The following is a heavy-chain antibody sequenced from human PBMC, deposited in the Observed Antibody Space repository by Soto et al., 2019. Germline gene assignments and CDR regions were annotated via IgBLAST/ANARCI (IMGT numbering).Heavy chain of an antibody. D-gene: IGHD5-18*01. CDR1: GGSISSGGYS. V-gene: IGHV4-30-2*01. CDR3: ARVDTAMVYGMDV. Sequence: QLQLQESGSGLVKPSQTLSLTCAVSGGSISSGGYSWSWIRQPPGKALEWIGYIYHSGSTYYNPSLKSRVTISVDRSKNQFSLKLSSVTAADTAVYYCARVDTAMVYGMDVWGQGTTVTVSS. CDR2: IYHSGST. J-gene: IGHJ6*02.